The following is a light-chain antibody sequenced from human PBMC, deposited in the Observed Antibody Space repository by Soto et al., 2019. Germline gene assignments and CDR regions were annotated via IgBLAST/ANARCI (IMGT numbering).Light chain of an antibody. J-gene: IGLJ2*01. CDR3: AAWDDSLGGPV. V-gene: IGLV1-47*02. Sequence: QSVLTQPPSASGTPGQRVTISCSGSSSNIGGNYVYWYQQLPGAAPKLLIYLNDQRPSGVPDRFFGSKSGTSASLAISGLGSEDEAEYYCAAWDDSLGGPVFGGGTKLTVL. CDR2: LND. CDR1: SSNIGGNY.